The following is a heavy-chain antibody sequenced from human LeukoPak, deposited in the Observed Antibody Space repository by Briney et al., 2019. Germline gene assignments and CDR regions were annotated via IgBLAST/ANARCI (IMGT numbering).Heavy chain of an antibody. Sequence: ASVKVSCKASGGTFSSYAISWVRQAPGQGLEWMGGIIPIFGTANYAQKFQGRITITADASTSTAYMELSSLRSEDTAVYYCARGGLRYCSSTSCYADAFDIWGQGTMVTVSS. CDR3: ARGGLRYCSSTSCYADAFDI. V-gene: IGHV1-69*13. J-gene: IGHJ3*02. D-gene: IGHD2-2*01. CDR2: IIPIFGTA. CDR1: GGTFSSYA.